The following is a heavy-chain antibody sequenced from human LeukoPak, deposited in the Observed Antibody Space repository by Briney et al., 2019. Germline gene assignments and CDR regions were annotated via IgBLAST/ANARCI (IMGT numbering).Heavy chain of an antibody. J-gene: IGHJ4*02. CDR2: ISSSGSTI. D-gene: IGHD3-9*01. CDR1: GFTFSSYE. CDR3: ARDRPYYDILTGYYHRLLFDY. Sequence: GGSLRLSCAASGFTFSSYEMNWVRQAPGRGLEWVSYISSSGSTIYYADSVKGRFTISRDNAKTSLYLQMTSLRAEDTAVYYCARDRPYYDILTGYYHRLLFDYWGQGTLVTVSS. V-gene: IGHV3-48*03.